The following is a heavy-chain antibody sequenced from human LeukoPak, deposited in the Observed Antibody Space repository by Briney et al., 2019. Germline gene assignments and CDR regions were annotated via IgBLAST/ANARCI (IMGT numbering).Heavy chain of an antibody. J-gene: IGHJ3*02. CDR3: ARDSKLTIFGVVKKAEDAFDI. D-gene: IGHD3-3*01. Sequence: GGSLRLSCAASGFTFSSYSMNWVRQAPGKGLEWVSYISSSSSTIYYADSVKGRFTISRDNAKNSPYLQMNSLRAEDTAVYYCARDSKLTIFGVVKKAEDAFDIWGQGTMVTVSS. CDR1: GFTFSSYS. CDR2: ISSSSSTI. V-gene: IGHV3-48*01.